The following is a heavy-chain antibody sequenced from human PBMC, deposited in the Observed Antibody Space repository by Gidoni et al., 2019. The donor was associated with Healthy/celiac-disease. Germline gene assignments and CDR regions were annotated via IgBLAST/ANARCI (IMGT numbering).Heavy chain of an antibody. Sequence: QVQLVESGGGVVEPGRSLRLSCAASGFPFSSYGMNWVRQAPGKGLEWVAVISYDGSNKYYADSVKGRFTISRDNFKNTLYLQMNSLRAEDTAVYYCAKDRPHLSTLWEGFDYWGQGTLVTVSS. D-gene: IGHD1-26*01. CDR2: ISYDGSNK. V-gene: IGHV3-30*18. CDR1: GFPFSSYG. J-gene: IGHJ4*02. CDR3: AKDRPHLSTLWEGFDY.